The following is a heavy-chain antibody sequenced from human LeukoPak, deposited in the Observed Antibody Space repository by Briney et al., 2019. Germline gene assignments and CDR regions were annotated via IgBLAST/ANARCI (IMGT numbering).Heavy chain of an antibody. Sequence: ASETLSLTCTVSGGSISSYYWSWIRQPPGKGLEWIGYIYYSGRTSYNPSLKSRVTISVDTSKNHFSLTLSSVTAADTAVYYCARGQKYRNGYTVTELGSGYFGYWGQGTLVTVSS. V-gene: IGHV4-59*01. CDR2: IYYSGRT. J-gene: IGHJ4*02. D-gene: IGHD5-18*01. CDR1: GGSISSYY. CDR3: ARGQKYRNGYTVTELGSGYFGY.